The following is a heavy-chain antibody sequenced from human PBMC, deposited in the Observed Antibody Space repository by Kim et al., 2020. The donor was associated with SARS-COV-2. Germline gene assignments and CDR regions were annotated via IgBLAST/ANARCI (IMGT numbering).Heavy chain of an antibody. CDR2: INTNTGNP. V-gene: IGHV7-4-1*02. Sequence: ASVKVSCKASGYTFTSYAMNWVRQAPGQGLEWMGWINTNTGNPTYAQGFTGRFVFSLDTSASTAYLQISSLKAEDTAVYYCARDHSSSWFIYYYYYMDVWGKGTTVTVSS. J-gene: IGHJ6*03. CDR1: GYTFTSYA. CDR3: ARDHSSSWFIYYYYYMDV. D-gene: IGHD6-13*01.